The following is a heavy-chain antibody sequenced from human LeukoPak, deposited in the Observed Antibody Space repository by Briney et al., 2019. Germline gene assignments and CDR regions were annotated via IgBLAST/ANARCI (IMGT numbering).Heavy chain of an antibody. CDR1: GFTFDDYA. J-gene: IGHJ4*02. D-gene: IGHD6-13*01. CDR3: ARVPVAAGLDY. V-gene: IGHV3-20*04. CDR2: INWNGGST. Sequence: GGSLRLSCAASGFTFDDYAMHWVRQAPGKGLEWVSGINWNGGSTGYADSVKGRFTISRDNAKNSLYLQMNSLRAEDTAVYYCARVPVAAGLDYWGQGTLVTVSS.